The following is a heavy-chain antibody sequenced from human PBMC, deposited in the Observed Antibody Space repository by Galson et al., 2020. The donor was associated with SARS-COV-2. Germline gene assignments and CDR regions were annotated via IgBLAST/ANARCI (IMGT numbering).Heavy chain of an antibody. J-gene: IGHJ4*02. CDR2: ISTYNGNT. V-gene: IGHV1-18*04. Sequence: ASVKVSCRASGYTFTSYALSWVRQAPGRGLEWLGWISTYNGNTNYAQKVQDRVTMTTDTSTNTAYMVLRSLRSDDTAVYYCARERYYYDSSSYLYWGQGTLVTVSS. CDR1: GYTFTSYA. D-gene: IGHD3-22*01. CDR3: ARERYYYDSSSYLY.